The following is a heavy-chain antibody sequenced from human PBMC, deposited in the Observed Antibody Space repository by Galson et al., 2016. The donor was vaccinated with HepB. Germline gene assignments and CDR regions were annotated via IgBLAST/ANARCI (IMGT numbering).Heavy chain of an antibody. CDR1: GGSIRSDGYY. J-gene: IGHJ4*02. CDR2: IYYSGST. V-gene: IGHV4-31*03. Sequence: TLSLTCTVSGGSIRSDGYYWNWIRQHPGKGLEWIGYIYYSGSTYYTPSLKSRVTISLDTSKNLFSLKLSFVTAADTAIYYCARDVRVGPGSGWYYFDSWGQGTLVTVSS. D-gene: IGHD6-19*01. CDR3: ARDVRVGPGSGWYYFDS.